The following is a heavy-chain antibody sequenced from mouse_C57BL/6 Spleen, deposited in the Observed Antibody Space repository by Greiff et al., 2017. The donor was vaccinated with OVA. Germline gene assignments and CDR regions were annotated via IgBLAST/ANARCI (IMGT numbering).Heavy chain of an antibody. J-gene: IGHJ4*01. V-gene: IGHV1-82*01. CDR1: GYAFSSSW. CDR3: ARFYLSLYARDY. Sequence: QVQLQQSGPELVKPGASVKISCKASGYAFSSSWMNWVKQRPGKGLEWIGRLYPGDGDTNSNGKLKGKATLTADKSSSTAYMQLSSLTSEDSAVYFCARFYLSLYARDYWGQGTSVTVSS. CDR2: LYPGDGDT. D-gene: IGHD1-1*01.